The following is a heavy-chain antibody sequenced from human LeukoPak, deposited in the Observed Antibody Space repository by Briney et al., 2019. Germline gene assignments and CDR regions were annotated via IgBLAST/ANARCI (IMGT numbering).Heavy chain of an antibody. J-gene: IGHJ4*02. V-gene: IGHV4-39*01. D-gene: IGHD3-9*01. Sequence: SETLSLTCTVSGDSITNSRYYWGWIRQPPGKGLEWTGSIYYSGSTYYNPSLKSRVTISVDTSKNQFSLKLSSVTAADTAVYYCARLPFEYYDILTGYYDYWGQGTLVTVSS. CDR2: IYYSGST. CDR1: GDSITNSRYY. CDR3: ARLPFEYYDILTGYYDY.